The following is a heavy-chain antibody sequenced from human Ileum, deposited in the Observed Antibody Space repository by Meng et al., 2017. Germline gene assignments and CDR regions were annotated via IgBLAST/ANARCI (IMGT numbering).Heavy chain of an antibody. Sequence: VQLVESGGGLVQAGRSLRLSCAAHGFTFSSYAMSWVRQAPGKGLEWVSFITGTSSYIYYADSVQGRFTISRDNAKNSLYLQMNSLRAEDTAVYFCVLMNTFTHPGEDWGQGTLVTVSS. CDR2: ITGTSSYI. CDR3: VLMNTFTHPGED. D-gene: IGHD3-16*01. V-gene: IGHV3-21*01. J-gene: IGHJ4*02. CDR1: GFTFSSYA.